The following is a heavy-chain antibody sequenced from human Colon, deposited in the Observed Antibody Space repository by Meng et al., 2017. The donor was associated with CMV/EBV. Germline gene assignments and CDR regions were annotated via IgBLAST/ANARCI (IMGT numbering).Heavy chain of an antibody. CDR1: GGSINSGGYY. D-gene: IGHD2-2*01. J-gene: IGHJ4*02. CDR3: ARAYPSYLFDS. CDR2: VYFSGST. Sequence: CSVSGGSINSGGYYWSWIRQPPGKGLEWIGYVYFSGSTYYTPSLQSRITISVDTSKSQFSLKLNSVTTADTAVYYCARAYPSYLFDSWGQGTLVTVSS. V-gene: IGHV4-30-4*01.